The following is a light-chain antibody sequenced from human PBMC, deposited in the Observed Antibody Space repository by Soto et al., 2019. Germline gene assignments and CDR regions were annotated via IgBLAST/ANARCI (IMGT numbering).Light chain of an antibody. V-gene: IGKV1-6*01. CDR2: AAS. CDR1: QGIISE. CDR3: LHDYNYPRT. J-gene: IGKJ1*01. Sequence: AIQMTQSPSSLSASVGDRVIITCRASQGIISELAWYQQKPGKAPDLLIYAASTLQPGVPYRFSGSGSGTDFTLTISNLQPEDFATYYCLHDYNYPRTFGQGTKVDIK.